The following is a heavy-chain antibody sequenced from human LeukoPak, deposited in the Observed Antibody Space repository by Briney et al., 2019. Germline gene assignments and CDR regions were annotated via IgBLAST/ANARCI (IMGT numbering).Heavy chain of an antibody. CDR3: ARAGSSAQGGVGAFDI. J-gene: IGHJ3*02. CDR1: GGSISSYY. D-gene: IGHD3-10*01. CDR2: IYSSGIT. V-gene: IGHV4-4*07. Sequence: PSETLSLTCTVSGGSISSYYWSWIRQPAGRGLEWIGRIYSSGITNYNPSLKSRVTISVDTSKNQFSLKLSSVTAADTAVYYCARAGSSAQGGVGAFDIWGQGTMVTVSS.